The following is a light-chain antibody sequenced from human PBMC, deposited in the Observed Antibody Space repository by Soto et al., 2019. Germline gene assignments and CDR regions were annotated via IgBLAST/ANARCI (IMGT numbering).Light chain of an antibody. Sequence: DIQMTQFPSALSASVGDRVTITCRASQNVNNWLAWYQHKPGKAPQLLIYDASVLETGVPPRFSGSGSGTEFTLAISGLQSDDFATYSCRQYNTYWTFGTGTKVDIK. CDR2: DAS. J-gene: IGKJ1*01. CDR3: RQYNTYWT. V-gene: IGKV1-5*01. CDR1: QNVNNW.